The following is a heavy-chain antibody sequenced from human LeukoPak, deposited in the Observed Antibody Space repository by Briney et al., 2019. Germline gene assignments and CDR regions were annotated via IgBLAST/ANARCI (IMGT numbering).Heavy chain of an antibody. D-gene: IGHD5-24*01. Sequence: PSETLSLTCTVSGGSISNSNYYWGWVRQPPGKGLEWIGTIYYSGNTYYTPSLKSRVTISVDTSKNQFSLGLSSVTAADTAVYFCMRHEEEDGYNAKPFDFWGQGTLVTVSS. CDR1: GGSISNSNYY. CDR2: IYYSGNT. V-gene: IGHV4-39*01. J-gene: IGHJ4*02. CDR3: MRHEEEDGYNAKPFDF.